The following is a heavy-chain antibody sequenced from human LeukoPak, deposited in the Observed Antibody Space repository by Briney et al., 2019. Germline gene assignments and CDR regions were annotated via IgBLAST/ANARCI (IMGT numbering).Heavy chain of an antibody. CDR2: ISNDGSRK. V-gene: IGHV3-30*03. Sequence: PGGSLRLSCAPSGFTFSRHGMHWVRQAPGKGLEWVAIISNDGSRKYYAHSVEGRFTISRDNSKNTLYPQMDSLRAEDTAVYYCARGPLIAAAGTWWGQGTLVTVSS. D-gene: IGHD6-13*01. CDR1: GFTFSRHG. J-gene: IGHJ4*02. CDR3: ARGPLIAAAGTW.